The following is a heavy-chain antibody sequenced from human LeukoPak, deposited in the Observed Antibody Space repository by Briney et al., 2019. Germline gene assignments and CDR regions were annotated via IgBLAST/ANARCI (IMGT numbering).Heavy chain of an antibody. J-gene: IGHJ6*03. Sequence: SETLSLTCTVSGDSISSSSYYWGWFRQPPGKGLEWIGSIYYSGSTYHNPSLQSRVTMSVDTSKNEFSLKLSSVTAADTAVCYCARCSGNYYYYYMDVWGKGTTVTISS. D-gene: IGHD1-26*01. V-gene: IGHV4-39*01. CDR3: ARCSGNYYYYYMDV. CDR1: GDSISSSSYY. CDR2: IYYSGST.